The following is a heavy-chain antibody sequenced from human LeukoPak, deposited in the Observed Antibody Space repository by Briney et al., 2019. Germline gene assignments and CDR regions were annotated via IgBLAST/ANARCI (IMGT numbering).Heavy chain of an antibody. CDR3: TKIGRAASWDNWFES. Sequence: ETLSLTCTVSGGSISSSSYYWGWVRQAPGKGLEWVSAISGSGDSTYYPDAVKGRFTISRDNSKNTLYLQMGSLRVEDTAVYYCTKIGRAASWDNWFESWGQGTLVTVSS. V-gene: IGHV3-23*01. CDR1: GGSISSSSYY. CDR2: ISGSGDST. J-gene: IGHJ5*01. D-gene: IGHD6-13*01.